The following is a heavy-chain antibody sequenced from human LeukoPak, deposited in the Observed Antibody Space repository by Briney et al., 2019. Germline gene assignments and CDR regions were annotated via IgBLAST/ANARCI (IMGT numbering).Heavy chain of an antibody. CDR2: INPGGDNT. D-gene: IGHD2-2*01. CDR3: ARVRGYCSSVSCYAGGFDY. V-gene: IGHV1-46*01. CDR1: GYTFTNYY. J-gene: IGHJ4*02. Sequence: ASVKVSCKASGYTFTNYYIHWVRQAPGQGLEWMGLINPGGDNTDYAQNFQGRVTMTRDTSTSTAYMELSSLRSEDTAVYYCARVRGYCSSVSCYAGGFDYWGQGTLVTVSS.